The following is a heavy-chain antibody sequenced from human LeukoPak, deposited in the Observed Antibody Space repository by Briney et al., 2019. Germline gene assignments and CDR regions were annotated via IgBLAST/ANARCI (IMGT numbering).Heavy chain of an antibody. D-gene: IGHD6-13*01. V-gene: IGHV1-69*06. Sequence: ASVTVSCKASGGTFSSYALSWVRPAPGQGLEWMGWIILIFGTANYAPKFQGRVTITADKSTNTAYMELSSLRSEDTAVYYCARGRPTTSIAAAGVNWFDPWGQGTLVTVSS. CDR2: IILIFGTA. J-gene: IGHJ5*02. CDR1: GGTFSSYA. CDR3: ARGRPTTSIAAAGVNWFDP.